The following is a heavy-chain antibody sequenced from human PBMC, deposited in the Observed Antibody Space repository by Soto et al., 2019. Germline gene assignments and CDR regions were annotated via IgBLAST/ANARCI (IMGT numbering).Heavy chain of an antibody. J-gene: IGHJ4*02. CDR3: ARDFYGDYGFDY. Sequence: EVQLVESGGGLVKPGGCLRLSCAASGLTFSRYSRNWVRQAPGKGLEWVSFISSSGSDIYYADSVKGRFTISRDNAKNSLYLQLNSLRAEDTAVYYCARDFYGDYGFDYWGQGTLVTVYS. V-gene: IGHV3-21*01. CDR1: GLTFSRYS. CDR2: ISSSGSDI. D-gene: IGHD4-17*01.